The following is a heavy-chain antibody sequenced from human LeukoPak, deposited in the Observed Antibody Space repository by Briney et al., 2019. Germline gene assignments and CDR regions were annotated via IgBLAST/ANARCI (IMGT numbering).Heavy chain of an antibody. J-gene: IGHJ6*03. CDR1: GFTFSSCA. V-gene: IGHV3-23*01. D-gene: IGHD6-13*01. Sequence: PGGSLRLSCAASGFTFSSCAMSWVRQVPEKGLEWVSSISGSGGITYYADSVKGRFTLSRDNSKSTLYLQMNRLRAEDTALYYCARARYSSSPPARIYMDVWGKGTTVTVSS. CDR3: ARARYSSSPPARIYMDV. CDR2: ISGSGGIT.